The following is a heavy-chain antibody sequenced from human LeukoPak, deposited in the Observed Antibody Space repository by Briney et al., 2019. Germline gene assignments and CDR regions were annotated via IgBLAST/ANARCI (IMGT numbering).Heavy chain of an antibody. V-gene: IGHV5-51*01. CDR1: GYSFTSYW. J-gene: IGHJ6*03. D-gene: IGHD6-13*01. CDR3: ATLIAAAGTNNYYYMDA. CDR2: IYPGDSDT. Sequence: KYGESLKISCKGSGYSFTSYWIGWVRQMPGKGLEWMGIIYPGDSDTRYSPSFQGQVTISADKSISTAYLQWSSLKASDTAMYYCATLIAAAGTNNYYYMDAWGKGTTVTISS.